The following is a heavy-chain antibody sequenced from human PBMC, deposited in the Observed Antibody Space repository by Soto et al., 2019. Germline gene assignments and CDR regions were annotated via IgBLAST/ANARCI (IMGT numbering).Heavy chain of an antibody. Sequence: QVQLVESGGALVKPGGSLRLSCVTSGFTFSDYYISWLRQAPGKGPECLSYISFNNNTIYYDDSVRGRFTISRDNAKNSVFLQMNRLRVEDTAVYYCARPLGRIDAARFDYWGRGTLVTVSS. D-gene: IGHD2-15*01. CDR3: ARPLGRIDAARFDY. J-gene: IGHJ4*02. CDR1: GFTFSDYY. CDR2: ISFNNNTI. V-gene: IGHV3-11*01.